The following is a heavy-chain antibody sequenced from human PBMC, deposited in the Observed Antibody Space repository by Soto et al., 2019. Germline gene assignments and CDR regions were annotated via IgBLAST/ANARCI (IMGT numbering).Heavy chain of an antibody. Sequence: SETLSLTCTVSGGSIIDYYWSWIRQPPGKGLEWIGYFSYGGGTNNSPSLKSRATISGDTSKNQFSLNLSSVTAADTAVYYCARDHPCGKNWAFDYWGQGALVTVSS. V-gene: IGHV4-59*12. CDR1: GGSIIDYY. CDR2: FSYGGGT. CDR3: ARDHPCGKNWAFDY. J-gene: IGHJ4*02. D-gene: IGHD2-21*01.